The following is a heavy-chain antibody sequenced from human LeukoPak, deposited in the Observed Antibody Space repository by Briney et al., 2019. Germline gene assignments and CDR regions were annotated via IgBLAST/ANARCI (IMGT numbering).Heavy chain of an antibody. D-gene: IGHD3-10*01. CDR1: GGSFSTYY. CDR2: INHTGST. CDR3: ARVFDSGSQAYFYYMDV. J-gene: IGHJ6*03. Sequence: SETLSLTCAVYGGSFSTYYWSWIRQPPGKGLEYIGEINHTGSTNYNPSLKSRVTMSVDTSKNQLSLKVSSVTAADTAVYYCARVFDSGSQAYFYYMDVWGKGTTVIISS. V-gene: IGHV4-34*01.